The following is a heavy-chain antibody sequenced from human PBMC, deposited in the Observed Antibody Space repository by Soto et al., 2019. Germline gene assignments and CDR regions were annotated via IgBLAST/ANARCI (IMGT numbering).Heavy chain of an antibody. V-gene: IGHV4-4*02. CDR3: ASSRRLDPYSEYSGSISLGYFDY. D-gene: IGHD5-12*01. J-gene: IGHJ4*02. CDR1: SGSISSSNW. Sequence: SETLSLTCAVSSGSISSSNWWSWVRQPPGKGLEWIGEIYHSGSTNYNPSLKSRVTISVDKSKNQFSLKLSSVTAADTAVYYCASSRRLDPYSEYSGSISLGYFDYWGQGTLVTVSS. CDR2: IYHSGST.